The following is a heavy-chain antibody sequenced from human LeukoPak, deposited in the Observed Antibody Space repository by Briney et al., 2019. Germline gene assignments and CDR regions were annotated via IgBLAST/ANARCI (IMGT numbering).Heavy chain of an antibody. CDR2: ISTSSSYI. V-gene: IGHV3-21*01. CDR3: ARDMGDTELMIATFDY. J-gene: IGHJ4*02. CDR1: GFTFSSYS. D-gene: IGHD3-10*01. Sequence: GGSLRLSCAASGFTFSSYSMNWVRQAPGKGLEWVSSISTSSSYIYYADSVKGRFTISRDNAKNSLYLQMNSLRAEDTAVYYCARDMGDTELMIATFDYWGQGTLVAVSS.